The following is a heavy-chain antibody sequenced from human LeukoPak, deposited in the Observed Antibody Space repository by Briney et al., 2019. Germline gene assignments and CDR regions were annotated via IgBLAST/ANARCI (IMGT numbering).Heavy chain of an antibody. V-gene: IGHV3-21*01. CDR2: ISSRNTYI. D-gene: IGHD3-3*01. Sequence: PGGSLRLSRAASGFTFSSYSMNWVRQAPGKGLEWVSSISSRNTYIYYADSVKGRFTISRDSAKNSLYLQMSSLRAEDTAVYYCARELSGDLNYWGQGTLVTVSS. J-gene: IGHJ4*02. CDR3: ARELSGDLNY. CDR1: GFTFSSYS.